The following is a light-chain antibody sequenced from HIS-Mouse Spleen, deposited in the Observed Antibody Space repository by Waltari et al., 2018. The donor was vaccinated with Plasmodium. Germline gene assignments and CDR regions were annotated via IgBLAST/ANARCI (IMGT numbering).Light chain of an antibody. CDR1: QSISSY. CDR3: QQNYNTWT. CDR2: ATF. Sequence: DIHMTQSPSSLSASVGDRVTITCLASQSISSYLNWYQQKPGKAPKLLIYATFSLQSGVPSRFSGSGSGTDFTLTISSLQPEDFATYYCQQNYNTWTFGQGTKVEIK. V-gene: IGKV1-39*01. J-gene: IGKJ1*01.